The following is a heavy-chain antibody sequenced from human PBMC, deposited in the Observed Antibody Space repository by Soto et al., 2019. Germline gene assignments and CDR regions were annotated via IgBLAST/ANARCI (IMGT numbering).Heavy chain of an antibody. Sequence: SETLALTCAVYGGSFRGYYWSWIRQPPGTGLEWIGEINHSGSTNYTPSLKSRVTISVDTSKNQFSLKLSSVTAADTAVYYCARVAGLLWFGELQDAFDIWGQGTMVT. CDR1: GGSFRGYY. J-gene: IGHJ3*02. V-gene: IGHV4-34*01. CDR2: INHSGST. D-gene: IGHD3-10*01. CDR3: ARVAGLLWFGELQDAFDI.